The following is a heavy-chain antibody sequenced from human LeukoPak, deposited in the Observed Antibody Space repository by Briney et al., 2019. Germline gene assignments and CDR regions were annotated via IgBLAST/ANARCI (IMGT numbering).Heavy chain of an antibody. J-gene: IGHJ4*02. CDR3: ARLDTSGYLLYY. CDR1: GGSISSSTYY. CDR2: ICYSGTT. D-gene: IGHD3-22*01. V-gene: IGHV4-39*01. Sequence: PSETLSLTCTVSGGSISSSTYYWGWIRQPPGKGLEWIGSICYSGTTYYNPSLKSRVTISVDTSKNQFSLKLSSVTAADTAVYYCARLDTSGYLLYYWGQGTLVTVSS.